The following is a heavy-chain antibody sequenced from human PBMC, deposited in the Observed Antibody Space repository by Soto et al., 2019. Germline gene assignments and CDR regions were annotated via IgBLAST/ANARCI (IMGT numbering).Heavy chain of an antibody. CDR2: ISGGGDTT. D-gene: IGHD3-10*01. V-gene: IGHV3-23*01. J-gene: IGHJ4*02. Sequence: EVQLLESGGGLVQPGGSLRLSCAASGFTFNNYAMTWVRQAPGKGLEWVSAISGGGDTTSYADSVKGRFTVSRDGSKNTLYLQMSSLRAEDTALYYCAKGRGGSGSLTPRVDFWGQGTLLTVSS. CDR1: GFTFNNYA. CDR3: AKGRGGSGSLTPRVDF.